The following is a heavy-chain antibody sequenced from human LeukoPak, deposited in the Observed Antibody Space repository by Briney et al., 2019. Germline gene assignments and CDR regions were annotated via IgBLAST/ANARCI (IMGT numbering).Heavy chain of an antibody. CDR3: ATLGATSDY. Sequence: GGSLRLSCAASGFIFSSYEMDWVRQAPGRGLEWVAVVSYDGGNKYYADSVKGRFTISRDNSKNTLYLQMNSPRAEDTAVYYCATLGATSDYWGQGTLVTVSS. CDR2: VSYDGGNK. J-gene: IGHJ4*02. V-gene: IGHV3-30*03. CDR1: GFIFSSYE.